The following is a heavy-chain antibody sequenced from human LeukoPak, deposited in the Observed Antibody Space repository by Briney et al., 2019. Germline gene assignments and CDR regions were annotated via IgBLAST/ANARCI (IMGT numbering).Heavy chain of an antibody. V-gene: IGHV4-34*01. D-gene: IGHD3-3*01. J-gene: IGHJ4*02. CDR3: ATSNYDFWSGYYTRWFDY. Sequence: MASETLSLTCAVYGGSFSGYYWSWIRQPPGKGLEWIGEINHSGSTNYNPSLKSRVTISVDTSKNQFSLKLSSVTAADTAVYYCATSNYDFWSGYYTRWFDYWGQGTLVTVSS. CDR1: GGSFSGYY. CDR2: INHSGST.